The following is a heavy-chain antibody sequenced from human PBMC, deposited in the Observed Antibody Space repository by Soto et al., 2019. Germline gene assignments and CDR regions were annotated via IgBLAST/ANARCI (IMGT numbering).Heavy chain of an antibody. D-gene: IGHD3-22*01. CDR1: GGSISSGDYY. CDR3: ARDNTYYYDSSGSTHDAFDI. CDR2: IYYSGST. Sequence: TLSLTFTVSGGSISSGDYYWSWIRPPPGKGLEWIGYIYYSGSTYYNPSLKSRVTISVDTSKNQFSLKLSSVTAADTAVYYCARDNTYYYDSSGSTHDAFDIWGQGTMVTVSS. V-gene: IGHV4-30-4*01. J-gene: IGHJ3*02.